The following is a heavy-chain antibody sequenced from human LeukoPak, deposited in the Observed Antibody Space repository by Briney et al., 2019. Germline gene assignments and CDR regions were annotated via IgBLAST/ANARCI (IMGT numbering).Heavy chain of an antibody. Sequence: GGSLRLSCAASGFAFDDYAVHWVRQAPGKGLAWVSLITWDGGSTYYADSVKGRFTISRDNSKNSLSLQMNSLRAEDTALYYCAKDGKNYIDYWGQGTLVTVSS. CDR3: AKDGKNYIDY. J-gene: IGHJ4*02. CDR2: ITWDGGST. V-gene: IGHV3-43D*03. CDR1: GFAFDDYA.